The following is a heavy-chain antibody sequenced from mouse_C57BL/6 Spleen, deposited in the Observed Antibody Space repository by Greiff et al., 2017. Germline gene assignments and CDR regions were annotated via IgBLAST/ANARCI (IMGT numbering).Heavy chain of an antibody. CDR3: ARRGYDGFAY. Sequence: QVHVKQPGAELVMPGASVKLSCKASGYTFTSYWMHWVKQRPGQGLEWIGEIDPSDSYTNYNQKFKGKSTLTVDKSSSTAYMQLSSLTSEDSAVYYCARRGYDGFAYWGQGTLVTVSA. CDR1: GYTFTSYW. CDR2: IDPSDSYT. D-gene: IGHD2-2*01. J-gene: IGHJ3*01. V-gene: IGHV1-69*01.